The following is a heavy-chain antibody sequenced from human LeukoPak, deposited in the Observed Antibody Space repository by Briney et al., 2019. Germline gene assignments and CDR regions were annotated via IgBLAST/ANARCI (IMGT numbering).Heavy chain of an antibody. Sequence: SETLSLTCAVYGGSFSGYYWSWIRQSPGKGLEWIGEINHSGSTNYNPSLKSRVTISVDTSKNQFSLKLSSVTAADTAVYYCARACGGSCYLNYFDYWGQGTLVTVSS. CDR2: INHSGST. V-gene: IGHV4-34*01. D-gene: IGHD2-15*01. CDR3: ARACGGSCYLNYFDY. J-gene: IGHJ4*02. CDR1: GGSFSGYY.